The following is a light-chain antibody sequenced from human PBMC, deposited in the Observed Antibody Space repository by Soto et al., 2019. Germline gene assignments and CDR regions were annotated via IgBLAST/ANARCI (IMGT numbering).Light chain of an antibody. Sequence: IQMTQSPSTLSASVGDRVTITCRASQSVSIWLAWYQQKPGKAPRLLIYDAASLKTGVPSRFSGSGSGTNFTLTISSLQPDDFATYYCQYASSFGQGTKVDIK. J-gene: IGKJ2*01. V-gene: IGKV1-5*01. CDR2: DAA. CDR3: QYASS. CDR1: QSVSIW.